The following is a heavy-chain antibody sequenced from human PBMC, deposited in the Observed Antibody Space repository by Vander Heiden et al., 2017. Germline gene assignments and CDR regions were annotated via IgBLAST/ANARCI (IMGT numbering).Heavy chain of an antibody. D-gene: IGHD1-26*01. Sequence: QVQLVESCGGVVQPGWSLRLSCVGPVFAFSLYALHCVLQAPGKGLEWVAVMSYDGSNKYHADSVKGRVTISRDNAKNTVYLQMNSLRAEETAVYYCAKSDRGGHWEPGGVDVWGQGTTVTVSS. CDR2: MSYDGSNK. J-gene: IGHJ6*02. CDR3: AKSDRGGHWEPGGVDV. CDR1: VFAFSLYA. V-gene: IGHV3-30-3*02.